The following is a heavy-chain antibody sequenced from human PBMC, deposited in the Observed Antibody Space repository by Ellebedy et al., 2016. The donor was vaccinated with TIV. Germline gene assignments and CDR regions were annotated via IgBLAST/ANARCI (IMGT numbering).Heavy chain of an antibody. CDR3: ARVGYCSGGGCYSFDY. CDR2: INPNSGGT. D-gene: IGHD2-15*01. Sequence: AASVKVSCKASGYTFTGYYMHWVRQAPGQGLEWMGWINPNSGGTSYAQKFQGRVTMTRDTSISTAYMELSRLRSDDTAVYFCARVGYCSGGGCYSFDYWGQGTLVTVSS. V-gene: IGHV1-2*02. J-gene: IGHJ4*02. CDR1: GYTFTGYY.